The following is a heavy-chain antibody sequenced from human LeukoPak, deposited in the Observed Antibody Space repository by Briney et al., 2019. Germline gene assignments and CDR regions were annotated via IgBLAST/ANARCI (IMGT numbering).Heavy chain of an antibody. D-gene: IGHD1-26*01. V-gene: IGHV4-4*07. Sequence: PSETLSLTCTVSGGSISSYYWSWIRQPAGKGLEWIGRVYTSGGTNYNPSLKSRVTISVDKSKNQFSLMLSSVTAADTAVYYCARVSYDGRGALFDYWGQGTLVTVSS. CDR3: ARVSYDGRGALFDY. CDR1: GGSISSYY. CDR2: VYTSGGT. J-gene: IGHJ4*02.